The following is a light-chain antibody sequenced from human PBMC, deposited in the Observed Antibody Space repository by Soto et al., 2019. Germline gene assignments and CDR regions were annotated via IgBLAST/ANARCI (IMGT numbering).Light chain of an antibody. CDR3: QQRSDWPWT. J-gene: IGKJ1*01. Sequence: IVLTQSPSTLSLSPGERGTLSCRASESVTDYLAWYQQKPGQAPRLLVYDVSNRAAGIPTRFSGGGSGTDFTLTISNVEPEDFAVYYCQQRSDWPWTFAQGTKVDIK. CDR1: ESVTDY. CDR2: DVS. V-gene: IGKV3-11*01.